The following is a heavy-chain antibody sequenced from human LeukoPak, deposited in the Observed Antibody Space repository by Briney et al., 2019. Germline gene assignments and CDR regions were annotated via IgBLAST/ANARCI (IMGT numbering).Heavy chain of an antibody. CDR1: GFTFSSYA. Sequence: GGSLRLSCAASGFTFSSYAMHWVRQAPGKGLEWVAVISYDGSNKYYADSVKGRFTISRDNSKNTLYLQMNSLRAEDTAVYYCARDHYGDLDYWGQGTLVTASS. J-gene: IGHJ4*02. D-gene: IGHD4-17*01. CDR3: ARDHYGDLDY. CDR2: ISYDGSNK. V-gene: IGHV3-30-3*01.